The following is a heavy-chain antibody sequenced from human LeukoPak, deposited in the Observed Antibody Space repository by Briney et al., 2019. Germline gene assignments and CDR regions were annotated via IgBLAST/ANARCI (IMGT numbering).Heavy chain of an antibody. CDR3: ARLHYYDSSGNYYGANWFDS. D-gene: IGHD3-22*01. Sequence: SETLSLTCTVSGGSISSSSYYWAWIRQPPGKGLEWIGSIYFSGSTYYNPSLKSRVTISVDTSKNQFSLQLNSVTAADTAVYYCARLHYYDSSGNYYGANWFDSWGQGTLVTVSS. CDR1: GGSISSSSYY. J-gene: IGHJ5*01. V-gene: IGHV4-39*01. CDR2: IYFSGST.